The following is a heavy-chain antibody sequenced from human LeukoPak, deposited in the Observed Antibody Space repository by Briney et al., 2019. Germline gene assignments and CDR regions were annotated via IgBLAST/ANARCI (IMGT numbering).Heavy chain of an antibody. Sequence: GSLRLSCAASGFTFSSYSMNWVRQAPGKGLEWVSSISSSSSYIYYADSVKGRFTISRDNAKNSLYLQMNSLRAEDTAVYYCARGGILVAFDIWGQGTMVTVSS. J-gene: IGHJ3*02. CDR2: ISSSSSYI. CDR1: GFTFSSYS. CDR3: ARGGILVAFDI. D-gene: IGHD2-21*01. V-gene: IGHV3-21*01.